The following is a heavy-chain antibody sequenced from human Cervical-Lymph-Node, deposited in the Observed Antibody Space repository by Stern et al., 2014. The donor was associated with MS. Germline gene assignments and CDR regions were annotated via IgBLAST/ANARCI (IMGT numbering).Heavy chain of an antibody. V-gene: IGHV3-53*01. J-gene: IGHJ4*02. CDR3: ARNRGGDEKDVDY. CDR1: GFTVSSNY. CDR2: IYSGGST. D-gene: IGHD4-17*01. Sequence: EVQLVESGGGLIQPGGSLRLSCAASGFTVSSNYMSWVRQAPGKGLEWVSVIYSGGSTYYADSVKGRFTISRDNSKNTLYLQMNSLRAEDTAVYYCARNRGGDEKDVDYWGQGTLVTVSS.